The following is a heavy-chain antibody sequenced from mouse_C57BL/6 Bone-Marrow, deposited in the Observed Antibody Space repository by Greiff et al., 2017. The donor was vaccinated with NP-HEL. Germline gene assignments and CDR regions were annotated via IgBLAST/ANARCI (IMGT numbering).Heavy chain of an antibody. CDR1: GYTFTSYG. V-gene: IGHV1-81*01. CDR2: IYPSSGNT. Sequence: QVQLQQSGAELVRPGASVKLSCKASGYTFTSYGISWVKQRTGQGLEWIGEIYPSSGNTYYNEKFKGKATLTADKSSSTAYMELRSLTSEDSAVYFWARSPPGFAYWGQGTLVTVSA. J-gene: IGHJ3*01. CDR3: ARSPPGFAY.